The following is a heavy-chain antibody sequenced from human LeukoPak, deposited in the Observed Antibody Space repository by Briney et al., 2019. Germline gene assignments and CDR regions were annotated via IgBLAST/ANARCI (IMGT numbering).Heavy chain of an antibody. J-gene: IGHJ3*02. V-gene: IGHV1-2*04. CDR3: ARDTGSAAFDI. Sequence: ASVKVSCKASGYTFTGYYMHWVRQAPGQGLEWMGWINPNSGGTNYAQKFQGWVTTTRDTSISTAYMELSRLRSDDTAVYYCARDTGSAAFDIWGQGTMVTVSS. CDR1: GYTFTGYY. D-gene: IGHD3-10*01. CDR2: INPNSGGT.